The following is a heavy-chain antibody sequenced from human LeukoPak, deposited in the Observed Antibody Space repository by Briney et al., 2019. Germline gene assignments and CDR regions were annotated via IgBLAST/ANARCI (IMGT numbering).Heavy chain of an antibody. V-gene: IGHV3-7*01. D-gene: IGHD2-2*01. CDR2: MDQDGSAI. CDR1: GFSFSINW. J-gene: IGHJ5*02. CDR3: ARGQRPQYTSTWDNWFDP. Sequence: GGSLRLSCATSGFSFSINWMSWVRQAPGKGLEWVASMDQDGSAIRYRDSVKGRFTISRDNARNSLFLQMNSLRAEDTGVYYCARGQRPQYTSTWDNWFDPWGQGTQVTVSS.